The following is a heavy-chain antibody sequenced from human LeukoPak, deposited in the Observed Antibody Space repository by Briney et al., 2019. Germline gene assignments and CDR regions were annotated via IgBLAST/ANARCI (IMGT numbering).Heavy chain of an antibody. D-gene: IGHD3-9*01. V-gene: IGHV3-21*01. CDR2: ISSSSSYI. CDR1: GFTFSSYS. Sequence: PGRSLRLSCAASGFTFSSYSMNWVRQAPGKGLEWVSSISSSSSYIYYADSVKGRFTISRDNAKNSLYLQMNSLRAEDTAVYYCARDVERYSWAAFDIWGQGTMVTVSS. J-gene: IGHJ3*02. CDR3: ARDVERYSWAAFDI.